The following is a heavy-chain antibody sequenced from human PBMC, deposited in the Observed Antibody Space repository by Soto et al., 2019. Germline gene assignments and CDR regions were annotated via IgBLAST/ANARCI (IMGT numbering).Heavy chain of an antibody. CDR1: GAALNSGNYY. D-gene: IGHD2-21*01. V-gene: IGHV4-31*03. Sequence: SETLSLTCSVSGAALNSGNYYWSWVRQVPGKGLEWIGHIYVTGAVDYNPSLRDRITISQDTSERQFSLNLRLVTAADTAVYSCTRLRIATNNYKWLDPWRQGTMFTVSS. CDR2: IYVTGAV. J-gene: IGHJ5*02. CDR3: TRLRIATNNYKWLDP.